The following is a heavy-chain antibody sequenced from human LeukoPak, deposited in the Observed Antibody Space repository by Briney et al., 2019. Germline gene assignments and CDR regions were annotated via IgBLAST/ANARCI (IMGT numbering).Heavy chain of an antibody. Sequence: GGSLRLSCAASGFTFSSYAMNWVRQAPGKGLEWVSAISGTGGSTYYADSVKGRFTISRDNSKNTLYLQMNSLRAEDTAVYYCAKLGGLYCSGGSCYIDYWGQGTLVTVSS. CDR2: ISGTGGST. D-gene: IGHD2-15*01. CDR1: GFTFSSYA. V-gene: IGHV3-23*01. J-gene: IGHJ4*02. CDR3: AKLGGLYCSGGSCYIDY.